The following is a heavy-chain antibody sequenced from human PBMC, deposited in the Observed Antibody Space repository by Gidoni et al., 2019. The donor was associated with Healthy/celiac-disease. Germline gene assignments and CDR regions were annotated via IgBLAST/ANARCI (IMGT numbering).Heavy chain of an antibody. CDR2: INPSGGST. D-gene: IGHD5-12*01. J-gene: IGHJ6*03. CDR3: AREKVDIVATILNNYYYYMDV. V-gene: IGHV1-46*01. CDR1: GYTFTSYY. Sequence: QVQLVQSGAEVKKPGASVKVSCKASGYTFTSYYMHWVRQAPGQGLEWMGIINPSGGSTSYAQKFQGRVTMTRDTSTSTVYMELSSLRSEDTAVYYCAREKVDIVATILNNYYYYMDVWGKGTTVTVSS.